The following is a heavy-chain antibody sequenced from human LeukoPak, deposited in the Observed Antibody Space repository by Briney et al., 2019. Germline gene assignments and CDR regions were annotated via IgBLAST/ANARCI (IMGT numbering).Heavy chain of an antibody. J-gene: IGHJ5*02. CDR3: ARGDLGSFWFEP. CDR1: GGSFSGYY. V-gene: IGHV4-34*01. CDR2: INHSGST. D-gene: IGHD3-16*01. Sequence: PSETLSLTCAVYGGSFSGYYWSWIRQPPGKGLEWIGEINHSGSTNYNPSLKSRVTISVDTSKNQFSLKLSSVTAADTAVYYCARGDLGSFWFEPWGQGTLVTVSS.